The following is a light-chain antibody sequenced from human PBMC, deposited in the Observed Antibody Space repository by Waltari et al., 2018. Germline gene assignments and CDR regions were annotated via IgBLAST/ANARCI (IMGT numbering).Light chain of an antibody. Sequence: EIVLTQSPATLSLSPGERATLSGRASQSVSVYLAGYQQKPGQAPRLLIFDASSRATGIPTRFSGSGSGTDFTLTISSLEPEDFAVYYCQQRSNGLTFGGGTRVEIK. J-gene: IGKJ4*01. V-gene: IGKV3-11*01. CDR2: DAS. CDR3: QQRSNGLT. CDR1: QSVSVY.